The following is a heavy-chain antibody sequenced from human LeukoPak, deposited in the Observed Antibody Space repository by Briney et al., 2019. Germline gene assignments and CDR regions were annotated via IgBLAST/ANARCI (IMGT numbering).Heavy chain of an antibody. J-gene: IGHJ6*03. CDR2: IYTSGST. D-gene: IGHD1-20*01. CDR1: GGSISSGSYY. V-gene: IGHV4-61*02. Sequence: TSETLSLTCTVSGGSISSGSYYWSWIRQPAGKGLEWIGRIYTSGSTNYNPSLKSRVTISVDTSKNQFSLKLSSVTAADTAVYYCARHKGLYNWNAGSYYYYYMDVWGKGTTVTISS. CDR3: ARHKGLYNWNAGSYYYYYMDV.